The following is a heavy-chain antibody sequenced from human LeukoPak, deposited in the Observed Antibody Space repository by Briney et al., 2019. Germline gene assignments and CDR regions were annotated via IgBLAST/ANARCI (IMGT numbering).Heavy chain of an antibody. CDR3: AREGAGGSYSDY. CDR1: GGTFSSYA. D-gene: IGHD1-26*01. J-gene: IGHJ4*02. Sequence: ASVKVSCKASGGTFSSYAISWVRQAPGQGLEWMGIINPSGGSTSYAQKFQGRVTMTRDTSTSTVYMELSSLRSEDTAVYYCAREGAGGSYSDYWGQGTLVTVSS. CDR2: INPSGGST. V-gene: IGHV1-46*01.